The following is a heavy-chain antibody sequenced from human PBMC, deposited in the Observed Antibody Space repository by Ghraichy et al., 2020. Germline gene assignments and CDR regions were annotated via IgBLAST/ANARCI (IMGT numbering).Heavy chain of an antibody. CDR1: GFTFDNSA. D-gene: IGHD3-3*01. J-gene: IGHJ1*01. CDR3: LKPDDFWSGHYTGAQFYEH. Sequence: GGPLRLSCSASGFTFDNSAMHWVRQAPGKGLEYISAINSNGVHSYYADSVKGRFTISRDNSRNTLYLQLSSLRSEDTGVYYCLKPDDFWSGHYTGAQFYEHWGRGTLVTVSS. V-gene: IGHV3-64D*06. CDR2: INSNGVHS.